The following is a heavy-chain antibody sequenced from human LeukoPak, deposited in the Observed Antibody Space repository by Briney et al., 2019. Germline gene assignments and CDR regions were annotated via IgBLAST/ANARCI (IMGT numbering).Heavy chain of an antibody. D-gene: IGHD4-23*01. CDR1: GYTFTDYY. V-gene: IGHV1-2*02. CDR3: ARESTTVVTDFDF. CDR2: INPYSGGT. J-gene: IGHJ4*02. Sequence: ASVNVSCKASGYTFTDYYVHWVRQAPGQGLEWMGWINPYSGGTKYAQKFQGRVTMTGDTSVSTAFMDLSGLRSDDTAVYYCARESTTVVTDFDFWGQGTLVSVSS.